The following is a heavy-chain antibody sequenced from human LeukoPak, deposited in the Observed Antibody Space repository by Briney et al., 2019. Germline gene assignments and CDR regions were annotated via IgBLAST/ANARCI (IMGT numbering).Heavy chain of an antibody. CDR2: IWYDGSNK. CDR1: GFTFSSYG. D-gene: IGHD3-22*01. V-gene: IGHV3-33*01. Sequence: PGGSLRLSCAASGFTFSSYGMHWVRQAPGKGLEWVAVIWYDGSNKYYADSVKGRFTISRDNSKNTLYLQMNSLRAEDTAVYYCARDSDSSGSYISNLGYWGQGTLVTVSS. CDR3: ARDSDSSGSYISNLGY. J-gene: IGHJ4*02.